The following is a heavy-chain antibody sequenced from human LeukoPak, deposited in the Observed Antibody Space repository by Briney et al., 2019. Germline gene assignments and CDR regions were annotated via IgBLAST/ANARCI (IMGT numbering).Heavy chain of an antibody. D-gene: IGHD1-26*01. Sequence: GASVKVSCKASGGTFSSYAISWVRQAPGQGLEWMGGIIPIFGTANYAQKFQGRVTITADESTSTAYMELSSLRSEDTAVYYCAILGPPLHQELYYYMDVWGKGTTVTVSS. CDR3: AILGPPLHQELYYYMDV. J-gene: IGHJ6*03. V-gene: IGHV1-69*13. CDR2: IIPIFGTA. CDR1: GGTFSSYA.